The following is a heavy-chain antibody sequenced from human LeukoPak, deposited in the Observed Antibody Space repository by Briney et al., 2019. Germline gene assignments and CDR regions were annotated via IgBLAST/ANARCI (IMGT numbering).Heavy chain of an antibody. CDR3: ARDQGGYGSFDN. CDR2: IHYSGGT. J-gene: IGHJ4*02. D-gene: IGHD5-12*01. V-gene: IGHV4-31*03. Sequence: PSQTLSLICTVSGGPISSGGYYWSWIRQHPGKGPEWIGNIHYSGGTYGNPSLKSRATMSVDTSKNQFSLRLTSVTAADTAVYYCARDQGGYGSFDNWGQGTLVTVSS. CDR1: GGPISSGGYY.